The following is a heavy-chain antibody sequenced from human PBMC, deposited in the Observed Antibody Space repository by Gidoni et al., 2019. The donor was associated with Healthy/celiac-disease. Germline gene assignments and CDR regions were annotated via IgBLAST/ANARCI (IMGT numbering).Heavy chain of an antibody. CDR1: GFTFSSYG. J-gene: IGHJ3*02. CDR3: AKDEGWELLVDAFDM. CDR2: ISYDGSNK. V-gene: IGHV3-30*18. D-gene: IGHD1-26*01. Sequence: QVQLVESGGGVVQPGRSLRLSCAASGFTFSSYGMHWVRQAPGKGLEWVAVISYDGSNKYYADSVKGRFTISRDNSKNTLYLQMNSLRAEDTAVYYCAKDEGWELLVDAFDMWGQGTMVTVSS.